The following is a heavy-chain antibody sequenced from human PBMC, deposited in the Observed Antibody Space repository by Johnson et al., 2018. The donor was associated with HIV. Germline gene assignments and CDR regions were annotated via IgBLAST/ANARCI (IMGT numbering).Heavy chain of an antibody. D-gene: IGHD1-26*01. J-gene: IGHJ3*02. CDR1: GFTFSNAW. Sequence: QVQLVESGGGLVKPGGSLRLSCAASGFTFSNAWMSWVRQAPGKGLEWVAVICYDGSNKYYADSVKGRFTISRDNSKNTLYRQMNSLRAEDTAVYYCANAEGATSAFDIWGQGTMVSVSS. V-gene: IGHV3-33*08. CDR3: ANAEGATSAFDI. CDR2: ICYDGSNK.